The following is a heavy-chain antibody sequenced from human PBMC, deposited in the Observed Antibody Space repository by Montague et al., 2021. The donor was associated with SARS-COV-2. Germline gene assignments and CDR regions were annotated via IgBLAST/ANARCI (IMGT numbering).Heavy chain of an antibody. CDR1: GDSISNSNC. V-gene: IGHV4-4*02. Sequence: SETLSLTRTVSGDSISNSNCWTWVRQSPGRGLEWIGEIFRSGDSXYNPSLKSRVTMSVDMSRNQFSLSLSNVTAADTAIYYCVRGGTMTVVVFDYWGQGTLVTVSS. J-gene: IGHJ4*02. CDR3: VRGGTMTVVVFDY. CDR2: IFRSGDS. D-gene: IGHD3-22*01.